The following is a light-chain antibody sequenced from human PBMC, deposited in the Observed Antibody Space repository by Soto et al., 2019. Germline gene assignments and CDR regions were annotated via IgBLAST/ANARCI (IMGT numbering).Light chain of an antibody. V-gene: IGKV1-5*03. J-gene: IGKJ4*01. CDR2: KAS. CDR1: QSISTW. Sequence: DIQMTQSPSTLSASVGDRVTIACRASQSISTWLAWYQQKPGKATKLLIYKASILESGVPSRFSGSGSATEFTLTISSLQPEDFASYYCQQYETFPLTFGGGTKVEIK. CDR3: QQYETFPLT.